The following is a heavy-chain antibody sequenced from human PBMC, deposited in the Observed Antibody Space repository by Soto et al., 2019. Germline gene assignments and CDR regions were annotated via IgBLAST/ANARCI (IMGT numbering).Heavy chain of an antibody. D-gene: IGHD2-21*01. Sequence: EVQLVESGGGLVKPGGSLRLSCAASGFTFSSYSMNWVRQAPGKVLEWVSTISSRNNDMYYVDSVKGRFTISRDNARNSVYLQMNSLRADDTAVYYCARDVNGGFCGAWGQGTLVTVSS. J-gene: IGHJ5*02. CDR3: ARDVNGGFCGA. V-gene: IGHV3-21*01. CDR1: GFTFSSYS. CDR2: ISSRNNDM.